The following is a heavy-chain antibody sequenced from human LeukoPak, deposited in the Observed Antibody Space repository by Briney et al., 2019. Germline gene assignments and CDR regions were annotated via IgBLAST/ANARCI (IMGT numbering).Heavy chain of an antibody. CDR3: AREYSSSSGRSFDY. V-gene: IGHV3-30-3*01. CDR2: ISYDGSNK. Sequence: GGSLRLSCAASGFTFSSYAMHWVRQAPGKGLEWVAVISYDGSNKYYADSVKGRFTISRDNAKNSLYLQMNSLRAEDTAVYYCAREYSSSSGRSFDYWGQGTLVTVSS. CDR1: GFTFSSYA. D-gene: IGHD6-6*01. J-gene: IGHJ4*02.